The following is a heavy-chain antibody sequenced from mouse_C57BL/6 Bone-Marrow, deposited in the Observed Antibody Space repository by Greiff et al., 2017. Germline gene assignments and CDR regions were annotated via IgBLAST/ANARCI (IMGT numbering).Heavy chain of an antibody. CDR1: GYTFTSYW. CDR3: AREGGNYYGSRLYWYFDV. J-gene: IGHJ1*03. CDR2: IDPSDSYT. Sequence: QVQLQQPGAELVKPGASVKLSCKASGYTFTSYWMQWVKQRPGQGLEWIGEIDPSDSYTTYNQKFKGKATLTVDTSSSTAYMQLSSLTSEDSAVYYCAREGGNYYGSRLYWYFDVWGTGTTVTVSA. V-gene: IGHV1-50*01. D-gene: IGHD1-1*01.